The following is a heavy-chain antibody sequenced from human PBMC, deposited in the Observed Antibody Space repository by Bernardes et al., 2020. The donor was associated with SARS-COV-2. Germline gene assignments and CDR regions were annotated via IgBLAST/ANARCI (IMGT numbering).Heavy chain of an antibody. D-gene: IGHD6-13*01. Sequence: ASVKDSCKASGYTFTNYDINWVRQATGQGLEWMGWMNPNNGNTGYAQKFQGRVTMTRNTSISTAYMELSSLRSEDTAVYYCAREPRGYASSYNLFDPWGQGTLVTVSS. CDR1: GYTFTNYD. CDR3: AREPRGYASSYNLFDP. CDR2: MNPNNGNT. J-gene: IGHJ5*02. V-gene: IGHV1-8*01.